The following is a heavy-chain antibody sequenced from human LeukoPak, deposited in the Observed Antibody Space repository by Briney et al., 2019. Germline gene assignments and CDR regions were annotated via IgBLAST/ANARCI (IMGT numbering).Heavy chain of an antibody. CDR3: AKALTRWAFDI. CDR2: MSLSTNGK. Sequence: GGSLRLSCAASGFTFSSNDMSWVRQAPGKGLEWVSSMSLSTNGKTYADSVKGRFTISTDNAKNALYLQMESLRAEDTAIYYCAKALTRWAFDIWGQGTTVTVSS. D-gene: IGHD3-16*01. J-gene: IGHJ3*02. V-gene: IGHV3-23*01. CDR1: GFTFSSND.